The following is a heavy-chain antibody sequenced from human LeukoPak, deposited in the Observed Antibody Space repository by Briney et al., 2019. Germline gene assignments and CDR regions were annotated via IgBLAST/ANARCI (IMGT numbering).Heavy chain of an antibody. D-gene: IGHD5-24*01. CDR3: ARFGDGYKGGYSDY. CDR2: IYYSGST. Sequence: SETLSLTCTVSGGSVSSYYWSWIRQPPGKGLEWIGYIYYSGSTNYNPSLKSRVTISVDTSKNQFSLKLSSVTAADTAVYYCARFGDGYKGGYSDYWGQGTLVTVSS. CDR1: GGSVSSYY. J-gene: IGHJ4*02. V-gene: IGHV4-59*02.